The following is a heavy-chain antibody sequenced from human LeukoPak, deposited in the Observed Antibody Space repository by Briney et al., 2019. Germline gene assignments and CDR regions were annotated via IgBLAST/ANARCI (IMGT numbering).Heavy chain of an antibody. CDR2: MNPNSGNT. CDR1: GYTFTSYD. D-gene: IGHD2-2*01. Sequence: ASVKVSCKASGYTFTSYDINWVRQATGQGLEWMGWMNPNSGNTGYAQKFQGRVTMTRNTSISTAYMELSSLRSEDTAVYYCARGVDIVVAPAHEASSWFDPWGQGTLVTVFS. J-gene: IGHJ5*02. V-gene: IGHV1-8*01. CDR3: ARGVDIVVAPAHEASSWFDP.